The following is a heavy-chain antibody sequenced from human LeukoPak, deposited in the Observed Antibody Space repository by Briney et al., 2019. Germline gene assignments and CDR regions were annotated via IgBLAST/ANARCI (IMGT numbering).Heavy chain of an antibody. Sequence: ASVKVSCKASGYTFTSYGISWVRQAPGQGLEWMGWISAYNGNTNYAQKLQGRVTMTTDTSTSTAYMELRSLRSDDTAVYYCARDGRFGDYYDSSGYYYTFDYWGQGTLVTVSS. D-gene: IGHD3-22*01. V-gene: IGHV1-18*01. CDR1: GYTFTSYG. CDR2: ISAYNGNT. J-gene: IGHJ4*02. CDR3: ARDGRFGDYYDSSGYYYTFDY.